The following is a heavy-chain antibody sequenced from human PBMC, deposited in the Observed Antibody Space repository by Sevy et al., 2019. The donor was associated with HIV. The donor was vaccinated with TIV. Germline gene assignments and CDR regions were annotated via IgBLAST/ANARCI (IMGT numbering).Heavy chain of an antibody. D-gene: IGHD4-17*01. V-gene: IGHV3-15*07. J-gene: IGHJ4*02. CDR3: STRRPPYGDLPLDF. CDR1: GFAFNDAW. CDR2: IKSKTDAGTT. Sequence: GGSLRLSCAASGFAFNDAWMNWVRQAPGKGLEWVGRIKSKTDAGTTDYAAPAKDRFTISRDDSKATLYLEMNSLKAEDTAVYYCSTRRPPYGDLPLDFWGQGTLVTVSS.